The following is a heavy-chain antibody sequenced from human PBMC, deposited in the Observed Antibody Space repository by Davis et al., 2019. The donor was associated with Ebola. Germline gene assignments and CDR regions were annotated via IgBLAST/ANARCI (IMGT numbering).Heavy chain of an antibody. V-gene: IGHV4-59*08. CDR1: GGSISSYF. CDR3: ARRRSYFDY. Sequence: MPGGSLRLSCTLPGGSISSYFWTWNRQPPGKGLEWIGNIYYTGSTNYNPSLKSRVAISIDTSKKQFSLKLSSVTAADTAVYYCARRRSYFDYWGQGTLVTVSS. CDR2: IYYTGST. J-gene: IGHJ4*02.